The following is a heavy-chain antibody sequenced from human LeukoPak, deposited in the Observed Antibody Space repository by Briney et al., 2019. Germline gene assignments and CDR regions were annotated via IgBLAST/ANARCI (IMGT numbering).Heavy chain of an antibody. Sequence: PSETLSLTCAVYGGSFSGYYWSWISQPPGKGLEWIGEINHSGSTNYNPSLKSRVTISVDTSKNQFSLKLSSVTAADTAVYYCARGARTPSGYGSRTAGRANWFDPWGQGTLVTVSS. CDR3: ARGARTPSGYGSRTAGRANWFDP. D-gene: IGHD5-12*01. V-gene: IGHV4-34*01. CDR2: INHSGST. J-gene: IGHJ5*02. CDR1: GGSFSGYY.